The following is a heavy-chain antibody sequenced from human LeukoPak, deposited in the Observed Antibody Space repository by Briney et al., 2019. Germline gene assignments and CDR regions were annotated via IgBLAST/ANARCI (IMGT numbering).Heavy chain of an antibody. J-gene: IGHJ4*02. CDR3: ATPRGGVAVTLFDY. V-gene: IGHV1-2*02. CDR1: GYTFTGYY. D-gene: IGHD6-19*01. CDR2: ISPTSGGT. Sequence: GASVKVSCKASGYTFTGYYMHWVRQAPGQGLEWMGWISPTSGGTNYAQKFQGRVTMTRDTSISTAYMELSRLRSDDTAVYYCATPRGGVAVTLFDYWGQGTLVTVSS.